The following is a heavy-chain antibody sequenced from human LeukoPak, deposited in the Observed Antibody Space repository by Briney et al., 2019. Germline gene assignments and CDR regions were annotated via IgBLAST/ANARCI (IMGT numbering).Heavy chain of an antibody. CDR1: GFTFSSYS. J-gene: IGHJ4*02. Sequence: PGGSLRLSCAASGFTFSSYSMNWVRQAPGKGLEWVSAISGSGGSTYYADSVKGRFTISRDNSKNTLYLQMNSLRAEDTAVYYCAEPEGGYYDIRPDWGQGTLVTVSS. V-gene: IGHV3-23*01. CDR2: ISGSGGST. D-gene: IGHD3-22*01. CDR3: AEPEGGYYDIRPD.